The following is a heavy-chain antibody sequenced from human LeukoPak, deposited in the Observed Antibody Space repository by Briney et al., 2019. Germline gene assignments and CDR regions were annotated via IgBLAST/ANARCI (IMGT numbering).Heavy chain of an antibody. D-gene: IGHD6-19*01. CDR3: ARGAEQWLRSYFQQ. CDR1: GFTFSSYA. J-gene: IGHJ1*01. CDR2: LSSDGTNK. Sequence: GRSLRLSCAASGFTFSSYAMHWVRQAPGKGLEWVAVLSSDGTNKYYADSVKGRFTISRDNSKNTLYLQMNSLRAEDTAVYYCARGAEQWLRSYFQQWGQGTLVTVSS. V-gene: IGHV3-30*04.